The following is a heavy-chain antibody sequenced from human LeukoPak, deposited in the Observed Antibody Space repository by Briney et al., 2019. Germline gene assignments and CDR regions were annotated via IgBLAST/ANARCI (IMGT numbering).Heavy chain of an antibody. V-gene: IGHV3-9*01. Sequence: GRSLRLSCAASGFTFDDYAMHWVRQAPGKGLEWVSGISWNSGSIGYADSVKGRFTISRDNAKNSLYLQMNSLRAEDTALYYCAKDKHSSSWYYFDYRGQGTLVTVSS. D-gene: IGHD6-13*01. CDR2: ISWNSGSI. J-gene: IGHJ4*02. CDR1: GFTFDDYA. CDR3: AKDKHSSSWYYFDY.